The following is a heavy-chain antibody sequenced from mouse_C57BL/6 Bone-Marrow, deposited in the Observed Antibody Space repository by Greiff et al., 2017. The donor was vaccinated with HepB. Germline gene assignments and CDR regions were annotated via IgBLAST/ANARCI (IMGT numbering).Heavy chain of an antibody. Sequence: EVNVVESGGGLVQPGGSLKLSCAASGFTFSDYYMYWVRQTPEKRLEWVAYISNGGGSTYYPDTVKGRFTISRDNAKNTLYLQMSRLKSEDTAMYYCARHRGNPFAYWGQGTLVTVSA. V-gene: IGHV5-12*01. CDR3: ARHRGNPFAY. CDR1: GFTFSDYY. CDR2: ISNGGGST. J-gene: IGHJ3*01. D-gene: IGHD2-1*01.